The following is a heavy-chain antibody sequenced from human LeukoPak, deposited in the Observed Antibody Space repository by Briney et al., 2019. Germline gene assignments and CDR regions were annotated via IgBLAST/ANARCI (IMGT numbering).Heavy chain of an antibody. CDR2: ISAYNGNT. V-gene: IGHV1-18*01. Sequence: ASVKVSCKAFGYTFTNYGISWVRQAPGQGLEWMGWISAYNGNTNYAQKLQGRVTMTTDTSTSTAYMELRSLRSDDTAVYYCAREAVSGQGGYYFDYWGQGTLVTVSS. CDR1: GYTFTNYG. D-gene: IGHD6-19*01. J-gene: IGHJ4*02. CDR3: AREAVSGQGGYYFDY.